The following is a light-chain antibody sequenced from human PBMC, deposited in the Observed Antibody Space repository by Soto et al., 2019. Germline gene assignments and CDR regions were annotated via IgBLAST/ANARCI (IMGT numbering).Light chain of an antibody. CDR3: HQYNHWLTWT. V-gene: IGKV3-15*01. CDR1: QSVSSN. Sequence: EIVMKQSTATLSVSPGERATRSCRASQSVSSNLAWYQQKPGQAPRLLIYGASTRATGIPARFSGSGSGTEFTPTISSLQSEDFAVYYCHQYNHWLTWTFGQGTKVDIK. J-gene: IGKJ1*01. CDR2: GAS.